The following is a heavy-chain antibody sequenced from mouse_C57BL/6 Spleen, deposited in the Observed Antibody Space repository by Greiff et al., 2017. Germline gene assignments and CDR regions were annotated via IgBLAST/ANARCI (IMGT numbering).Heavy chain of an antibody. J-gene: IGHJ2*01. V-gene: IGHV1-15*01. CDR3: TRFYYGYDEGY. CDR1: GYTFTDYE. D-gene: IGHD2-2*01. Sequence: QVQLKQSGAELVRPGASVTLSCKASGYTFTDYEMHWVKQTPVHGLEWIGAIDPETGGTAYNQKFKGKAILTADKSSSTAYMELRSLTSEDSAVYYCTRFYYGYDEGYWGQGTTLTVSS. CDR2: IDPETGGT.